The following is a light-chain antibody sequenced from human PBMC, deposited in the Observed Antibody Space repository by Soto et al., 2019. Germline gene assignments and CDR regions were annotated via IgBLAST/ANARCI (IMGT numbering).Light chain of an antibody. Sequence: QSALTQPASVSGSPGQSLTISCTGTSSDVGSYNLVSWYQQHPGKAPKLMIYEGSKGPSGVSNRFSGSKSGNTASLTISGLQAEDEADYYCCSYAGSSTYVVFGGGTKLTVL. V-gene: IGLV2-23*01. CDR3: CSYAGSSTYVV. CDR2: EGS. J-gene: IGLJ2*01. CDR1: SSDVGSYNL.